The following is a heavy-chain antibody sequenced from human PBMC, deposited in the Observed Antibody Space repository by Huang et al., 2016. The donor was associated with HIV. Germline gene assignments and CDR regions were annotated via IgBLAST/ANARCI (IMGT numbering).Heavy chain of an antibody. V-gene: IGHV1-18*01. CDR3: ARDIGVAEFDY. CDR2: ISAYNGNT. CDR1: GYSFSNYG. D-gene: IGHD3-3*01. J-gene: IGHJ4*02. Sequence: QVQLVQSGAEVKKPGASVKVSCTASGYSFSNYGISWVRQAPGQGLEWIAGISAYNGNTNSAQKVQDRVSMTTDTSTNTAYMELRSLRSDDTAVYYCARDIGVAEFDYWGQGTLVTVSS.